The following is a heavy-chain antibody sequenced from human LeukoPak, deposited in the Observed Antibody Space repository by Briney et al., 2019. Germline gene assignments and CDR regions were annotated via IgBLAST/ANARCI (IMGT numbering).Heavy chain of an antibody. Sequence: GGSLRLSCAASGFTFSSYSMNWVRQAPGKGLEWVSSISSSRSYIYYADSVKGRFTISRDNAKNSLYLQMNSLRAEDTAVYYCASYDSSRTKDRWGQGTLVTVSS. CDR2: ISSSRSYI. CDR3: ASYDSSRTKDR. D-gene: IGHD3-22*01. CDR1: GFTFSSYS. J-gene: IGHJ4*02. V-gene: IGHV3-21*01.